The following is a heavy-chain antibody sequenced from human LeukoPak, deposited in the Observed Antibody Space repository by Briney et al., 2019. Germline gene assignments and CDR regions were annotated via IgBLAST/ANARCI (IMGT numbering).Heavy chain of an antibody. CDR3: ARGAPYYYDSSGYLKYYFDF. Sequence: SETLSLTCAVYGGSFSGYYWSWLRQPPGKGLEWIGEINHRRSTNYNPSLKSRFTISVHTSKNQFSLKLSSVTAADTAVYYCARGAPYYYDSSGYLKYYFDFWGQGTLVSVSS. J-gene: IGHJ4*02. CDR2: INHRRST. CDR1: GGSFSGYY. D-gene: IGHD3-22*01. V-gene: IGHV4-34*01.